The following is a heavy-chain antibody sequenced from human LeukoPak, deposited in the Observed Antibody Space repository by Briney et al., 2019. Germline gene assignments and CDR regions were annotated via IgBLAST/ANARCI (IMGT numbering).Heavy chain of an antibody. J-gene: IGHJ6*04. CDR1: GFTFSSYV. D-gene: IGHD5-12*01. Sequence: GGSLRLSCAASGFTFSSYVMHWVRQAPGKGLEWVAIISYDGSNGYYADSVKGRFTISRDNSKNTLYLQMNSLRAADTAVYYCASLSGYDWGKGTTVTVSS. CDR3: ASLSGYD. V-gene: IGHV3-30*04. CDR2: ISYDGSNG.